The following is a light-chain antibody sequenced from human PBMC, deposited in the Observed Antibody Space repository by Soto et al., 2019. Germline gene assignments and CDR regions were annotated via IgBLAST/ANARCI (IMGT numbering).Light chain of an antibody. CDR1: SSDVGGYTY. CDR2: DVS. V-gene: IGLV2-14*01. J-gene: IGLJ2*01. Sequence: QSVLTQPASVSGSPGQSITISCTGTSSDVGGYTYVSWYQQHPGKAPKLIIYDVSNRPSGVSNRFSGSKSGNTASLTISGLQAEDEADYYCNSYTGNSTLIFGGGTKVTVL. CDR3: NSYTGNSTLI.